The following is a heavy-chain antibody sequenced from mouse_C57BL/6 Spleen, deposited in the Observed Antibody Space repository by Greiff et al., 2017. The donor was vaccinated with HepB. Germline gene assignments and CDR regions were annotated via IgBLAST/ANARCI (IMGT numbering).Heavy chain of an antibody. D-gene: IGHD2-3*01. CDR3: ARHDGYSYWYFDV. V-gene: IGHV5-6*01. J-gene: IGHJ1*03. CDR2: ISSGGSYT. Sequence: EVKLMESGGDLVKPGGSLKLSCAASGFTFSSYGMSWVRQTPDKRLEWVATISSGGSYTYYPDSVKGRFTISRDNAKNTLYLQMSSLKSEDTAMYYCARHDGYSYWYFDVWGTGTTVTVSS. CDR1: GFTFSSYG.